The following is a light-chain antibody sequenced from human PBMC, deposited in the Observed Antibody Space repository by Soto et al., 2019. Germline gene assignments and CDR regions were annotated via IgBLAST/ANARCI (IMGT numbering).Light chain of an antibody. V-gene: IGKV3-20*01. J-gene: IGKJ4*01. CDR3: QQYDSSPPRP. CDR2: GPS. Sequence: EIVLTQSPGTLSLSPGETATLSCRASQTIGRNYLAWYQQKPGQAPRLLIFGPSTRATGIPDRFSGSGSGTDFTLSISRLEPEDFAVYYCQQYDSSPPRPFGVGTKVGIK. CDR1: QTIGRNY.